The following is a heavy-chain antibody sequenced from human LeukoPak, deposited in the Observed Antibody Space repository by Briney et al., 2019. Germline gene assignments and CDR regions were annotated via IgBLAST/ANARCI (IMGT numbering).Heavy chain of an antibody. CDR2: IIPIFGTA. D-gene: IGHD3-22*01. J-gene: IGHJ4*02. CDR3: ARGNYYDTPDY. Sequence: ASVKVSCKASGGTFSSYAISWVRQAPGQGLEWMGGIIPIFGTANYAQKFQGRVTITADKSTSTAYMELSRLRSEDTAVYYCARGNYYDTPDYWGQGTLVTVSS. V-gene: IGHV1-69*06. CDR1: GGTFSSYA.